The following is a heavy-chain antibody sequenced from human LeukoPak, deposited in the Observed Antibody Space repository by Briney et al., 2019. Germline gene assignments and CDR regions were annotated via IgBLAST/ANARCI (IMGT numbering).Heavy chain of an antibody. D-gene: IGHD3-22*01. J-gene: IGHJ4*02. CDR3: AKDSLSYYYDSSGYYYGVF. V-gene: IGHV3-23*01. CDR2: INGRGGST. Sequence: GGSLRLSCAASGFTFSNYAMSWVRQAPGKGLEWVSSINGRGGSTYYADSVKGRFTISRDNSKNTLYLQMNSLRAEDTAIYYCAKDSLSYYYDSSGYYYGVFWGQGTLVTVSS. CDR1: GFTFSNYA.